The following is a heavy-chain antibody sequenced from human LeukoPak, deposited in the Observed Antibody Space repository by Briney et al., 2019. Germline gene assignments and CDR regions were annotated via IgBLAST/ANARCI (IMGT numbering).Heavy chain of an antibody. J-gene: IGHJ3*02. CDR2: INSDGSST. Sequence: GGSLRLSCAASGFTFSSYWMHWVRQAPGKGLVWVSRINSDGSSTSYADSVKGRFTISRDNAKNTLYLQMNSLRAEDTAVYYCARASIVGATGVAFDIWGQGTMVTVS. D-gene: IGHD1-26*01. CDR1: GFTFSSYW. V-gene: IGHV3-74*01. CDR3: ARASIVGATGVAFDI.